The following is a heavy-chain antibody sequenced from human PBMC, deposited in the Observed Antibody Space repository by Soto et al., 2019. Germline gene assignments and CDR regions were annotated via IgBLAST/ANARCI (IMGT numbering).Heavy chain of an antibody. V-gene: IGHV3-11*01. J-gene: IGHJ4*02. CDR3: ARVHYDYIWGSYLNDY. D-gene: IGHD3-16*02. CDR1: GFTFSDYY. CDR2: ISSSGSTI. Sequence: PGGSLRLSCAASGFTFSDYYMSWIRQAPGKGLEWVSYISSSGSTIYYADSVKGRFTISRDNAKNSLYLQMNSLRAEDTAVYYCARVHYDYIWGSYLNDYWGQGTLVTVSS.